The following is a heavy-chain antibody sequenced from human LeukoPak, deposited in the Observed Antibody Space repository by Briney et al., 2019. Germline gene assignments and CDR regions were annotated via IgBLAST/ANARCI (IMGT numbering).Heavy chain of an antibody. D-gene: IGHD6-19*01. Sequence: RGESLKISCKGSGYSFTSYWIGWVRQMPGKGLEWMGIIYPGDSDTRYSPSFQGQVTISADKSISTAYLQWSSLKASDTAMYYCARLVVVAGIGNWFDPWGQGTLVTVSS. CDR3: ARLVVVAGIGNWFDP. CDR2: IYPGDSDT. V-gene: IGHV5-51*01. J-gene: IGHJ5*02. CDR1: GYSFTSYW.